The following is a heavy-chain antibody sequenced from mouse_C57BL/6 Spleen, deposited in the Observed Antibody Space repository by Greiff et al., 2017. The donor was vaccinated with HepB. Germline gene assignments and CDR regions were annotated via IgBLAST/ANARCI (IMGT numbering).Heavy chain of an antibody. D-gene: IGHD3-2*02. CDR3: ARGVGYGAMDY. CDR1: GYAFSSSW. J-gene: IGHJ4*01. Sequence: VQLVESGPELVKPGASVKISCKASGYAFSSSWLNWVKQRPGKGLEWIGRIYPGDGDTNYNGKFKGKATLTADKSSSTAYMQLSSLTSEDSAVYFCARGVGYGAMDYWGQGTSVTVSS. V-gene: IGHV1-82*01. CDR2: IYPGDGDT.